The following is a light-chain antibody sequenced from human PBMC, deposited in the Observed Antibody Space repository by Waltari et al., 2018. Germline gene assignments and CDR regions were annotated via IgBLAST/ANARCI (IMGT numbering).Light chain of an antibody. Sequence: EIVLTQSPATLSLSPGERATLSCRASQSVSSYLAWYQQKPGQAPRLLIYDASNRATGIPARFSGSGSGTDFTLTISRLETEDVGIYYCHQSEKSPMTFGRGTRLEIK. J-gene: IGKJ4*02. V-gene: IGKV3-11*01. CDR3: HQSEKSPMT. CDR2: DAS. CDR1: QSVSSY.